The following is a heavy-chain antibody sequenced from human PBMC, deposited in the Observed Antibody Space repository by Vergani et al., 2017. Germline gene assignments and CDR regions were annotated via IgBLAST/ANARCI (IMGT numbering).Heavy chain of an antibody. J-gene: IGHJ5*02. V-gene: IGHV3-23*01. CDR1: GFTFSSYA. CDR3: AKDSSGWSFYENWFDP. CDR2: IRCIGGST. D-gene: IGHD6-19*01. Sequence: EVQMLESGGGLVQTGGSLRLSCAASGFTFSSYAMSWVRQAPGKGLEWVSAIRCIGGSTYYADSVKGRFTISRDNSKTPLYLQMNSLRAEGTAVYYCAKDSSGWSFYENWFDPWGQGTLVTVSS.